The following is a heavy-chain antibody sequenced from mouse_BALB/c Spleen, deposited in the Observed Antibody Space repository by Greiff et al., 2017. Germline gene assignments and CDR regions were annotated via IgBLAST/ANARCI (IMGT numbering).Heavy chain of an antibody. Sequence: LQQPGAELVKPGASVKMSCKASGYTFTSYNMHWVKQTPGQGLEWIGAIYPGNGDTSYNQKFKGKATLTADKSSSTAYMQLSSLTSEDSAVYYCALTMINYYAMDYWGQGTSVTVSS. CDR2: IYPGNGDT. D-gene: IGHD2-4*01. V-gene: IGHV1-12*01. J-gene: IGHJ4*01. CDR3: ALTMINYYAMDY. CDR1: GYTFTSYN.